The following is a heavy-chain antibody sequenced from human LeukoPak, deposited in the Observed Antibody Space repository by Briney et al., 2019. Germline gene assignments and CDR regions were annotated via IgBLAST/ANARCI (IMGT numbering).Heavy chain of an antibody. CDR3: ARHGSRVMATIEDF. J-gene: IGHJ4*02. CDR1: GFTFSSYG. V-gene: IGHV3-7*01. Sequence: GGTLRLSCTASGFTFSSYGMNWVRQAPGKGLEWVANIKQDGSEKYYVDSVKGRFTISRDNAKNPLYLQMNSLRAEDTAVYYCARHGSRVMATIEDFWGQGTLVIVSS. D-gene: IGHD5-12*01. CDR2: IKQDGSEK.